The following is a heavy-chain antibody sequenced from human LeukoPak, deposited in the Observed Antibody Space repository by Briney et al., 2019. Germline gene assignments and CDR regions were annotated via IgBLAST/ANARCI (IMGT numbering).Heavy chain of an antibody. Sequence: GGSLRLSCAASGFTFSSYSMNWVRQALGKGLEWVSSISSSSSYIYYADSVKGRFTISRDNAKNSLYLQMNSLRAEDTAVYYCARDQGIGMVRGAVYYYYYMDVWGKGTTVTVSS. V-gene: IGHV3-21*01. CDR2: ISSSSSYI. CDR3: ARDQGIGMVRGAVYYYYYMDV. D-gene: IGHD3-10*01. J-gene: IGHJ6*03. CDR1: GFTFSSYS.